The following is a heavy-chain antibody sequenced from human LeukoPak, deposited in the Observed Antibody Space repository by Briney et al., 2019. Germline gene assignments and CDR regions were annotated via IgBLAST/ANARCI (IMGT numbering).Heavy chain of an antibody. CDR3: ARDCSGGSCYGADFDY. CDR2: ISYDGSNK. CDR1: GFTFSSYA. D-gene: IGHD2-15*01. V-gene: IGHV3-30*04. Sequence: GGSLRLSCAASGFTFSSYAMHWVRQAPGKGLEWVTIISYDGSNKYYADSVKGRFTISRDNSKNTLYLQMNSLRTEDTAAYYCARDCSGGSCYGADFDYWGQGTLVTVSS. J-gene: IGHJ4*02.